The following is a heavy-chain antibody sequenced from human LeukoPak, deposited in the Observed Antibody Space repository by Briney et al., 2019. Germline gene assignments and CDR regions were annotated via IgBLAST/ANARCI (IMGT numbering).Heavy chain of an antibody. J-gene: IGHJ4*02. Sequence: SETLSLTCAVSGVSISSYYWSWIRQPPGKGLEWIGDIYFSGSTNYNPSLKSRVTISVDTSKNQFSLRLSSVTAADTAVYYSARLASGSYGPLTPSDYWGRGTLVTVSS. CDR3: ARLASGSYGPLTPSDY. CDR1: GVSISSYY. V-gene: IGHV4-59*08. D-gene: IGHD1-26*01. CDR2: IYFSGST.